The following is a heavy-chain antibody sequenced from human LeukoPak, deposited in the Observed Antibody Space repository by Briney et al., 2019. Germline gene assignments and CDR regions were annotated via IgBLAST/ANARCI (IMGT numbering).Heavy chain of an antibody. J-gene: IGHJ4*02. V-gene: IGHV3-30*18. D-gene: IGHD5-18*01. CDR1: GFTFSSYG. CDR2: ISYDGSNK. Sequence: GGSLRLSCAASGFTFSSYGMHWVRQAPGKGLEWVAVISYDGSNKYYADSVKGRFTISRDNSKNTLYLQMNSLRAEDTAVYYCANAAHYTAMAPDFDYWGQGTLVTVSS. CDR3: ANAAHYTAMAPDFDY.